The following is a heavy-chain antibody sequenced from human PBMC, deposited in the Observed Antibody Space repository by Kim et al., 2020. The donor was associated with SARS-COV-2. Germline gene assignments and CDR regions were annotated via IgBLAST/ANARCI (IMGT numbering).Heavy chain of an antibody. Sequence: GGSLRLSCAASGFTFSSYGMHWVRQAPGKGLEWVAVISYDGSNKYYADSVKGRFTISRDNSKNTLYLQMNSLRAEDTAVYYCARVPRITMVRGVVLPPGYWGQGTLVTVSS. V-gene: IGHV3-33*05. CDR2: ISYDGSNK. J-gene: IGHJ4*02. CDR1: GFTFSSYG. D-gene: IGHD3-10*01. CDR3: ARVPRITMVRGVVLPPGY.